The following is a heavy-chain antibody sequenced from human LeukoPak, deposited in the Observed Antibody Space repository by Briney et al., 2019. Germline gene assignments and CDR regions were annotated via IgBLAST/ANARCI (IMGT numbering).Heavy chain of an antibody. CDR2: IVVGSGNT. Sequence: SVKVSCKASGFTFTSSAMQWVRQARGQRLEWIGWIVVGSGNTNYAQKFQERVTITRDMSTSTVYMELSSLRSEDTAVYYCARALGITGTTQTYYYYGMDVWGQGTTVTVSS. CDR3: ARALGITGTTQTYYYYGMDV. J-gene: IGHJ6*02. CDR1: GFTFTSSA. V-gene: IGHV1-58*02. D-gene: IGHD1-7*01.